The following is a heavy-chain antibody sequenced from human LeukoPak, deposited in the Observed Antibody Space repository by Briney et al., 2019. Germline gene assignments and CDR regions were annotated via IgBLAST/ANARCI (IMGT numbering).Heavy chain of an antibody. CDR3: ARRGISGWFDP. CDR1: GGSIRSSYYY. D-gene: IGHD6-13*01. Sequence: SETLSLTCTVSGGSIRSSYYYWGWIRQPPGKGLEWIGAIYYSGNTYYNPSLKFRVTMSVDTSKNQFSLNLSSVNAADTAVYYCARRGISGWFDPWGQGTLVTVSS. J-gene: IGHJ5*02. V-gene: IGHV4-39*01. CDR2: IYYSGNT.